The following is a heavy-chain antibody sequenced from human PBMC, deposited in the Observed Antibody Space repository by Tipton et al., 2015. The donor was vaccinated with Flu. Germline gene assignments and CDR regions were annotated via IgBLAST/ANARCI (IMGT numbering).Heavy chain of an antibody. CDR1: GFTFSSYD. D-gene: IGHD6-13*01. CDR2: IDSSADT. CDR3: ARGPLPDSNWYNGMDV. Sequence: SLRLSCAASGFTFSSYDMHWVRQATGEGLQWVSGIDSSADTYYLDSVKGRFTISRDNAKNSLYFQMNSLRAGDTAVYFCARGPLPDSNWYNGMDVWGQGTTVTVSS. J-gene: IGHJ6*02. V-gene: IGHV3-13*01.